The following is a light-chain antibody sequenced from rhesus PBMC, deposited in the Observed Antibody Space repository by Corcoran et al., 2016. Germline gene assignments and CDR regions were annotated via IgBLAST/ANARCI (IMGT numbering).Light chain of an antibody. Sequence: EIVMTQSPATLSLSPGERATLSCRASQSVSSYLAWYQQKPGQAPRLLIYGASSRATGIPDRFSGSGSGTEFTLTISSLEPEAFAVYYCQETSNLYSFGQGTKVEIK. V-gene: IGKV3-31*02. CDR3: QETSNLYS. CDR1: QSVSSY. CDR2: GAS. J-gene: IGKJ2*01.